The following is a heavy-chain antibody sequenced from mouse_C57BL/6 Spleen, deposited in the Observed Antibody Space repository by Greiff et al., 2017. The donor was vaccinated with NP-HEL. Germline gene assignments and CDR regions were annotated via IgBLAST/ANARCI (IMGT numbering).Heavy chain of an antibody. CDR1: GFTFSSYG. Sequence: EVKLQESGGDLVKPGGSLKLSCAASGFTFSSYGMSWVRQTPDKRLEWVATISSGGSYTYYPDSVKGRFTISRDNAKNTLYLQMSSLKSEDTAMYYCARQKGDYYGSSWYFDVWGTGTTVTVSS. CDR2: ISSGGSYT. CDR3: ARQKGDYYGSSWYFDV. J-gene: IGHJ1*03. V-gene: IGHV5-6*01. D-gene: IGHD1-1*01.